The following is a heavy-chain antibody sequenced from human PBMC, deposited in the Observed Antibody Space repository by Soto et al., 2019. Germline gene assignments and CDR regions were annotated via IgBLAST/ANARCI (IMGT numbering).Heavy chain of an antibody. CDR1: GFTFGSDN. D-gene: IGHD3-3*01. Sequence: GGSLRLSCAASGFTFGSDNMNWVRQAPGKGLEWVSSFSRDSTYLYYADSVRGRFTISRDNAKKSVFLQMDSLSGDDTAVYFCARDPYAFWSGPDYWGQGILVTVSS. CDR3: ARDPYAFWSGPDY. V-gene: IGHV3-21*01. J-gene: IGHJ4*02. CDR2: FSRDSTYL.